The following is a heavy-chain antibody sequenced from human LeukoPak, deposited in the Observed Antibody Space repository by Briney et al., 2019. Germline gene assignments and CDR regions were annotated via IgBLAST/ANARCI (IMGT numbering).Heavy chain of an antibody. CDR1: GGAFSSYA. Sequence: SVKVSCKASGGAFSSYAISWVRQAPGQGLEWMGGIIPIFGTANYAQKFQGRVTITADESTSTAYMELSSLRSEDTAVYYCTSSGYYPLPDYWGQGTLVTVSS. V-gene: IGHV1-69*13. J-gene: IGHJ4*02. CDR3: TSSGYYPLPDY. CDR2: IIPIFGTA. D-gene: IGHD3-22*01.